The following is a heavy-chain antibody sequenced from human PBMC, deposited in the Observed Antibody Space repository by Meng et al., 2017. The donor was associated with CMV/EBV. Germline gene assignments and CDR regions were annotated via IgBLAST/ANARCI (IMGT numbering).Heavy chain of an antibody. CDR2: IYYSGST. CDR3: ARGTANWGLYFDY. CDR1: GGSISSSSYY. J-gene: IGHJ4*02. V-gene: IGHV4-39*01. D-gene: IGHD7-27*01. Sequence: ESLKISCTVSGGSISSSSYYWGWIRQPPGKGLEWIGSIYYSGSTYYNPSLKSRVTISVDTSKNQFSLKLSSVTAADTAVYYCARGTANWGLYFDYWGQGTLVTVSS.